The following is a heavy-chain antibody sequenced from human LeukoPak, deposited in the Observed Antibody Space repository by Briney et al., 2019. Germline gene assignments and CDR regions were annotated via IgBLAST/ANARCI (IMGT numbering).Heavy chain of an antibody. Sequence: GGSLRLSCAASGFAFFSTSIHWVRQAPGKGLEWLSYSSTVTGNIYYADSVKGRFTISRDNAKSSLDLQMSSLRAEDTAVYFCATTGNFYDMDVWGKGTTVTVSS. V-gene: IGHV3-48*04. D-gene: IGHD1-1*01. CDR1: GFAFFSTS. J-gene: IGHJ6*03. CDR2: SSTVTGNI. CDR3: ATTGNFYDMDV.